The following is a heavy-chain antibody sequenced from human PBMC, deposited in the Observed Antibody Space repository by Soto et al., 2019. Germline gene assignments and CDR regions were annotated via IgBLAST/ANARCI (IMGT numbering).Heavy chain of an antibody. CDR2: ISSSSSYI. CDR1: GFTFSSYS. D-gene: IGHD3-9*01. J-gene: IGHJ2*01. Sequence: EVQLVESGGGLVKPGESLRLSCAASGFTFSSYSMNWVRQAPGKGLEWVSSISSSSSYIYYADSVKGRFTISRDNAKNSLYLQMNSLRAEDTAVYYCARDILTATPYFDLWGRGTLVTVSS. V-gene: IGHV3-21*01. CDR3: ARDILTATPYFDL.